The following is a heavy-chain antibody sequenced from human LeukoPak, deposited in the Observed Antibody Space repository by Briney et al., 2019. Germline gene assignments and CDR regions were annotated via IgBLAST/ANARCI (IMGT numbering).Heavy chain of an antibody. D-gene: IGHD3-22*01. V-gene: IGHV1-69*05. CDR1: GGTFSSYA. CDR3: ARHHDSSGYN. Sequence: GASVKVSCKASGGTFSSYAISWVRQAPGQGLEWMGGIIPILGTANYAQKFQGRVTITTDESTSTAYMELSSLRSEDTAVYYCARHHDSSGYNWGQGTLVTVSS. CDR2: IIPILGTA. J-gene: IGHJ4*02.